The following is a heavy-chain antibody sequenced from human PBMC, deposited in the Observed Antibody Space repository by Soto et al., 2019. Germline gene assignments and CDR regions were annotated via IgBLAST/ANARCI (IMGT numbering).Heavy chain of an antibody. CDR2: IIPMFGTP. J-gene: IGHJ5*02. CDR1: GGTFNTYE. Sequence: QVQLVQSGAEVKKPGSSVKVSCKASGGTFNTYEISWVRQAPGQGLEWMGRIIPMFGTPKYAQKFQGRVTISADGSTNTAYMELSSLRSEDTALYFCVRVARDYYSNHPYNWFDPWGPGTLVTVSS. CDR3: VRVARDYYSNHPYNWFDP. D-gene: IGHD4-4*01. V-gene: IGHV1-69*01.